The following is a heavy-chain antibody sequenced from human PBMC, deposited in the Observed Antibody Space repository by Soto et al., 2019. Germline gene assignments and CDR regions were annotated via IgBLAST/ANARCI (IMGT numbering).Heavy chain of an antibody. CDR2: IYYSGST. CDR3: ASFLSIAARRFDY. Sequence: SETLSLTCTVSGGSISSGDYYWSWIRQPPGKGLEWIGYIYYSGSTYYNPSLKSRVTISVDTSKNQFSLKLSSVTAADTAVYYCASFLSIAARRFDYWGQGTLVTVSS. D-gene: IGHD6-6*01. J-gene: IGHJ4*02. CDR1: GGSISSGDYY. V-gene: IGHV4-30-4*01.